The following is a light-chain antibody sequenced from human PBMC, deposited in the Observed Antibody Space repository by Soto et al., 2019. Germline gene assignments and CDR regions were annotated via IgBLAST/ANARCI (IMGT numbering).Light chain of an antibody. CDR3: AAWDDSLNARV. CDR2: GNS. J-gene: IGLJ3*02. Sequence: QSVLTQPPSVSGAPGQRVTISCTGSSSNIGAGYDVHWYQQLPGTAPKLLIYGNSNRPSGVPDRFSGSKSGTSASLAITGFQAEDEALYYCAAWDDSLNARVFGGGTKLTVL. CDR1: SSNIGAGYD. V-gene: IGLV1-40*01.